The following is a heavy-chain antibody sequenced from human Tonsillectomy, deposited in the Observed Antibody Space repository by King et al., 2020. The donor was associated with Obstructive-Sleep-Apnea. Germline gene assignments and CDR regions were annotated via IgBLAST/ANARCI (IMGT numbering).Heavy chain of an antibody. J-gene: IGHJ4*02. CDR3: VKDSSSCLDY. CDR1: GFNFGDYA. V-gene: IGHV3-9*01. D-gene: IGHD6-13*01. CDR2: ISWNSANI. Sequence: VQLVESGGGLVQPGRSLRLSCVGSGFNFGDYAMHWVRQAPGKGLEWVSVISWNSANIDYADSIKGQFTISRDNAKNSLYLQMNSLRVEDTALYYCVKDSSSCLDYWGQGTLVTVSS.